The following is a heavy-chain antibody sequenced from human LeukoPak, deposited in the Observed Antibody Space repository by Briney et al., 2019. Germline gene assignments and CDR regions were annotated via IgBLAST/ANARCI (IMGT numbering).Heavy chain of an antibody. Sequence: WASVKVSCEASGYTFTGYYMHWVRQAPGQGLEWMGRINPNSGGTNYAQKFQGRVTMTRDTSISAAYMELSRLRSDDTAVYYCARDDYGDPDYWGQGTLVTVSS. CDR2: INPNSGGT. V-gene: IGHV1-2*06. D-gene: IGHD4-17*01. CDR1: GYTFTGYY. CDR3: ARDDYGDPDY. J-gene: IGHJ4*02.